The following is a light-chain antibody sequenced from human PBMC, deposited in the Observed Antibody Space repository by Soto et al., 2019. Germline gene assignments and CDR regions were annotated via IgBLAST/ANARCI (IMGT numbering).Light chain of an antibody. Sequence: EIVLTQSPATLSLSPGETATLSCRASQSVSSYLAWYQQKPGQAPRLLIYDASNRATGIPARFSGSGSGTDFTLTISSLEPEDVAVYYCQQRSNWPPLFAFGPGTKVDIK. CDR1: QSVSSY. CDR2: DAS. J-gene: IGKJ3*01. V-gene: IGKV3-11*01. CDR3: QQRSNWPPLFA.